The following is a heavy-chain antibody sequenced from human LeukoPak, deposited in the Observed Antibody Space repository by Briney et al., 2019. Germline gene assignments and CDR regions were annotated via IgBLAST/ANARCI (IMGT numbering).Heavy chain of an antibody. Sequence: ASVKVSCKASGYTLTSYGISWVRQAPGQGLEWMGWISAYNHNTDFAQKLQGRVTMTTDTSTSTAYMELRSLRSDATAVFYFARDGGVEVPGTLGWHFDLWGRGPQVTVS. CDR2: ISAYNHNT. CDR1: GYTLTSYG. D-gene: IGHD2-15*01. J-gene: IGHJ2*01. CDR3: ARDGGVEVPGTLGWHFDL. V-gene: IGHV1-18*01.